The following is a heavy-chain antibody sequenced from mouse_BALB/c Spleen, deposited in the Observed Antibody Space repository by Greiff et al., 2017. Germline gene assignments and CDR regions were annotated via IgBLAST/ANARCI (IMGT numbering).Heavy chain of an antibody. CDR3: ARRGLRRDYYAMDY. CDR1: GYSFTGYF. CDR2: INPYNGDT. J-gene: IGHJ4*01. V-gene: IGHV1-20*02. Sequence: EVQLQQSGPELVKPGASVKISCKASGYSFTGYFMNWVMQSHGKSLEWIGRINPYNGDTFYNQKFKGKATLTVDKSSSTAHMELRSLASEDSAVYYCARRGLRRDYYAMDYWGQGTSVTVSS. D-gene: IGHD2-4*01.